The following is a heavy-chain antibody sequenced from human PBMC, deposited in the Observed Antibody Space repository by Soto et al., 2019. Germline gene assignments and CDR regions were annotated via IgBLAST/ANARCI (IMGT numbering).Heavy chain of an antibody. J-gene: IGHJ3*02. CDR2: INWNGGST. CDR3: ARGVVVVPAALSDAFDI. V-gene: IGHV3-20*01. CDR1: GFTFDDYG. D-gene: IGHD2-2*01. Sequence: EVQPVESGGGVVRPGGSLRLSCAASGFTFDDYGMSWVRQAPGKGLEWVSGINWNGGSTGYADSVKGRFTISRDNAKNSLYLQMNSLRAEDTALYHCARGVVVVPAALSDAFDIWGQGTMVTVSS.